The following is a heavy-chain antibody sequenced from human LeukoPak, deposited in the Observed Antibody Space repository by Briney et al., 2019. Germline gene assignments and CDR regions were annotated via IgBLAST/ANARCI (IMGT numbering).Heavy chain of an antibody. CDR2: IYYSGST. J-gene: IGHJ6*03. D-gene: IGHD2-21*02. Sequence: PSETLSLTCTVSGGSISSYYWSWIRQPPGKGLEWIGYIYYSGSTNYNPSLKSRVTISVDTSKNQFSLKLSSVTAADTAVYYCARGAGDWPYYYYYMDVWGKGTTVTISS. V-gene: IGHV4-59*01. CDR3: ARGAGDWPYYYYYMDV. CDR1: GGSISSYY.